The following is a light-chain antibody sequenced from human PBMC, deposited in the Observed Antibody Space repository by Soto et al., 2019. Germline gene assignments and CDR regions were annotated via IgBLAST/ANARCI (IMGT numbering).Light chain of an antibody. CDR2: RAS. V-gene: IGKV3-15*01. CDR3: QHYNFWPHT. CDR1: QSVRDN. J-gene: IGKJ2*01. Sequence: EIVMTQSPGTLSVSPGEGATLSCRASQSVRDNLAWYQQKPGQAPRLLIYRASTRATGVPARFSGSGSGTEFTLTISSLQSEDVSVYFCQHYNFWPHTFGQGTKLEIK.